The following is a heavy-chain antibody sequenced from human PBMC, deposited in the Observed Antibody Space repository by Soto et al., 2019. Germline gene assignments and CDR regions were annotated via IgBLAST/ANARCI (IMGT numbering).Heavy chain of an antibody. CDR2: INHSGST. V-gene: IGHV4-34*01. J-gene: IGHJ4*02. CDR3: ASQGDYVFDY. CDR1: GWSFSGYY. D-gene: IGHD4-17*01. Sequence: PSETLSLTCAVYGWSFSGYYWGRIRQPPGKGLEWIGEINHSGSTNYNPSLKSRVTISVDTSKNQFSLKLSSVTAADTAVYYCASQGDYVFDYWGQGTLVTVSS.